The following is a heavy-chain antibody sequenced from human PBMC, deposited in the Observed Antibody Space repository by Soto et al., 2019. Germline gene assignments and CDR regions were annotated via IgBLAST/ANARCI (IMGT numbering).Heavy chain of an antibody. D-gene: IGHD2-2*01. CDR2: ISYDGSNK. J-gene: IGHJ4*02. Sequence: GGSLRLSCAASGFTFSSYGMHWVRQAPGKGLEWVAVISYDGSNKYYADSVKGRFTISRDNSKNTLYLQMNSLRAEDTAVYYCARTKVGRYYFDYWGQATLVPSPQ. CDR1: GFTFSSYG. CDR3: ARTKVGRYYFDY. V-gene: IGHV3-30-3*01.